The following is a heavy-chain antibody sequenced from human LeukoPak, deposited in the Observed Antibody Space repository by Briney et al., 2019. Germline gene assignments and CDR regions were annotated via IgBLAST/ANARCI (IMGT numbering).Heavy chain of an antibody. V-gene: IGHV3-30*04. CDR2: VSHDGTTK. CDR1: GFTFSTYT. Sequence: GGSLRLSCVASGFTFSTYTMHWVRQAPGKGLEWVAVVSHDGTTKYYADSVRGRFTISRDNSKNTLYLQMNSLRAEDTAVYYCAKYLFGSYWGQGTLVTVSS. D-gene: IGHD3-10*02. CDR3: AKYLFGSY. J-gene: IGHJ4*02.